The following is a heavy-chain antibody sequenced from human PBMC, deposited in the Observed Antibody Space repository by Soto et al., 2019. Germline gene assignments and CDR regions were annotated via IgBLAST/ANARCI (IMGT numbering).Heavy chain of an antibody. CDR1: RGSISSSSYY. Sequence: PSETLSLTCTVSRGSISSSSYYWGWIRQPPGKGLEWIGSIYYSGSTYYNPSLKSRVTISVDTSKNQFSLKLSSVTAADTAVYYCARVYYLRLVGVLAALLVSDFDIGGQGTMVTVS. D-gene: IGHD2-15*01. CDR3: ARVYYLRLVGVLAALLVSDFDI. CDR2: IYYSGST. V-gene: IGHV4-39*01. J-gene: IGHJ3*02.